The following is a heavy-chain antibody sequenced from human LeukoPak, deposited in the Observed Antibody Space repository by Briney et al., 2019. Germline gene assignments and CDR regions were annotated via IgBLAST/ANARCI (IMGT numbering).Heavy chain of an antibody. J-gene: IGHJ3*02. Sequence: ASVKVSCKASGYTFTGYYMHWVRQAPGHGLEWMGWINPNSGGTNYAQNFQGRVTMTRDTSISTAYLQWSSLKASDTAMYYCARSQGSVMVRGVIMADAFDIWGQGTMVTVSS. CDR2: INPNSGGT. D-gene: IGHD3-10*01. CDR1: GYTFTGYY. CDR3: ARSQGSVMVRGVIMADAFDI. V-gene: IGHV1-2*02.